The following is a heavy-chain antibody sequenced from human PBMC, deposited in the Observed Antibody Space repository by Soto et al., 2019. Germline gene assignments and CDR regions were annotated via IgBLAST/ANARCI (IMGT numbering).Heavy chain of an antibody. V-gene: IGHV3-30*18. J-gene: IGHJ6*02. CDR2: ISYDGSNK. CDR3: AKGDRYDFWSGYYYYYYGMDV. D-gene: IGHD3-3*01. CDR1: GFTFSSYG. Sequence: GGSLRLSCAASGFTFSSYGMHWVRQAPGKGLERVAVISYDGSNKYYADSVKGRFTISRDNSKNTLYLQMNSLRAEDTAVYYCAKGDRYDFWSGYYYYYYGMDVWGQGTTVTVSS.